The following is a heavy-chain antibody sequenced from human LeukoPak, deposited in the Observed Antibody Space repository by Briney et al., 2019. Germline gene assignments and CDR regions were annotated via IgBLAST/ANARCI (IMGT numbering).Heavy chain of an antibody. CDR1: GGSISSGDYY. CDR2: INHSGST. J-gene: IGHJ5*02. V-gene: IGHV4-30-4*08. Sequence: PSQTLSLTCTVSGGSISSGDYYWSWIRQPPGKGLEWIGEINHSGSTYYNPSLKSRVTISVDTSKNQFSLKLRSVTAADTAVYYSARHPDGYSSSWYSSPWGQGTLVTVSS. D-gene: IGHD6-13*01. CDR3: ARHPDGYSSSWYSSP.